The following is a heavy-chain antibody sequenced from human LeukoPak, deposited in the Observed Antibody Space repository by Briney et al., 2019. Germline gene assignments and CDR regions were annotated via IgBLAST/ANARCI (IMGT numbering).Heavy chain of an antibody. CDR1: GFTFSSYW. Sequence: PGGSLRLSCAASGFTFSSYWMSWVRQAPGKGLEWVANIKQDGSEKYYVDSVKGRFTISRDNAKNSLYPQMNSLRAEDTAVYYCARDRYSSSWYLNAEYFQHWGQGTLVTVSS. V-gene: IGHV3-7*01. J-gene: IGHJ1*01. D-gene: IGHD6-13*01. CDR2: IKQDGSEK. CDR3: ARDRYSSSWYLNAEYFQH.